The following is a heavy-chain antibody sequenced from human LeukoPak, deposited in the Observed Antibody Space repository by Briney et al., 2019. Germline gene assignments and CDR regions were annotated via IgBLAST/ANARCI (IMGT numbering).Heavy chain of an antibody. CDR1: GFTFSDYY. Sequence: TGGSLRLSCAASGFTFSDYYMSWIRQAPGKGLEWVSYISSSGSTIYYADSVKGRFTISRDNAKNSLYLQMNSLRAEDTAVYYCAKEDWDYGPGWDYWGQGTLVTVSS. V-gene: IGHV3-11*01. CDR3: AKEDWDYGPGWDY. D-gene: IGHD4-17*01. J-gene: IGHJ4*02. CDR2: ISSSGSTI.